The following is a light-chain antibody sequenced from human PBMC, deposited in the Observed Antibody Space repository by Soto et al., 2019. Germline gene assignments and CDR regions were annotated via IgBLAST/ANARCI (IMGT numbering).Light chain of an antibody. J-gene: IGKJ1*01. CDR3: QQSYSTPRT. V-gene: IGKV1-39*01. CDR2: AAS. Sequence: DIQMTQSPSSLSASVGDRVTITCRASQSISSYLNWYQQKPGKAPKLLIYAASSLQSGVPSRFSGSGPGTDFTLTISSLQPEDFATYYCQQSYSTPRTFGQGTKAEIQ. CDR1: QSISSY.